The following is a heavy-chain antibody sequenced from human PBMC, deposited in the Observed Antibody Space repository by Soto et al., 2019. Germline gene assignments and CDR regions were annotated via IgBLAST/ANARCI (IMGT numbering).Heavy chain of an antibody. J-gene: IGHJ5*02. CDR3: ARGRSERITGTWDKWFDP. V-gene: IGHV4-30-4*01. CDR2: IYYTGSA. Sequence: SETLSLTCTVSGGSISSGDYSWSWIRQPPGKGLEWIGYIYYTGSAYYNPSLKSRVTISVDTSKNQFSLKLSSVTAADTAVYYCARGRSERITGTWDKWFDPWGQGTLVTVSS. D-gene: IGHD1-20*01. CDR1: GGSISSGDYS.